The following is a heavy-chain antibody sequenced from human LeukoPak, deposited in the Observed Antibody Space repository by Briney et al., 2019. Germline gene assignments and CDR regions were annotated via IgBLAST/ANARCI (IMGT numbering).Heavy chain of an antibody. CDR3: ARSAAAGTAEYFQH. V-gene: IGHV5-51*01. Sequence: GESLKISCKGSGYSFTTYWIAWVRQMPGKGLEWMGIIYPGDSDTRYSPSFQGQVTILADKSISTAYLQWSSLKASDTAIYYCARSAAAGTAEYFQHWGQGTLVTVSS. CDR2: IYPGDSDT. D-gene: IGHD6-13*01. J-gene: IGHJ1*01. CDR1: GYSFTTYW.